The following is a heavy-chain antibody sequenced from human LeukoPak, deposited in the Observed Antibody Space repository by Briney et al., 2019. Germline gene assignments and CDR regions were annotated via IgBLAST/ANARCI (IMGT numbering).Heavy chain of an antibody. CDR3: ARAPLGELSLSVYYFDY. Sequence: TQTLSLTCTVSGGSISSGGYYWSWIRQHPGKGLEWIGYIYYSGSTYYNPSLKSRVTTSVDTSKNQFSLKLSSVTAADTAVYYCARAPLGELSLSVYYFDYWGQGTLVTVSS. J-gene: IGHJ4*02. D-gene: IGHD3-16*02. CDR1: GGSISSGGYY. CDR2: IYYSGST. V-gene: IGHV4-31*03.